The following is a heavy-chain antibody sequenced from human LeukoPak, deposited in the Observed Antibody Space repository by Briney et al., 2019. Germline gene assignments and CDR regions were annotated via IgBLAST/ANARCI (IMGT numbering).Heavy chain of an antibody. CDR2: IYHSGST. J-gene: IGHJ3*02. V-gene: IGHV4-38-2*02. Sequence: SETLSLTCTVSGYSISSGYYWGWIRQPPGKGLEWIGSIYHSGSTYYNPSLKSRLTMSVDTSKNQFSVKLRSVTAADTAVYFCARETAVAGYDAFDIWGQGTMVTVSS. CDR1: GYSISSGYY. D-gene: IGHD6-19*01. CDR3: ARETAVAGYDAFDI.